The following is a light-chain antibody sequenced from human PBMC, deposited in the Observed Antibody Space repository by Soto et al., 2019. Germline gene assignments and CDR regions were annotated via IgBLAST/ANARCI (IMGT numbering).Light chain of an antibody. CDR2: AAS. Sequence: FVSASLGDRFTITCLASQGISSYLAWYQQKPGKAPKVWIYAASTLQSGVPSRFSGSGSGTEFTLTIIWLQAEDFTTYYCQQLNSHLITSGHGGLLEIK. J-gene: IGKJ5*01. CDR1: QGISSY. CDR3: QQLNSHLIT. V-gene: IGKV1-9*01.